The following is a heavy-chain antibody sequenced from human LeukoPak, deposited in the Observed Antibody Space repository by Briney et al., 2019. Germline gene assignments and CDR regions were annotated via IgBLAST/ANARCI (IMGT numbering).Heavy chain of an antibody. Sequence: GGSLRLSCSASGFTFRSYAMQWVRQAPGKGLEYVSAISSAGVTTYYADSGKGRFTIYRDNPKTTLYLQMSSLRAEDTAVYYCVKAMATYGYRVPFDYWGQGTLVTVSS. CDR2: ISSAGVTT. CDR1: GFTFRSYA. J-gene: IGHJ4*02. D-gene: IGHD5-18*01. CDR3: VKAMATYGYRVPFDY. V-gene: IGHV3-64D*09.